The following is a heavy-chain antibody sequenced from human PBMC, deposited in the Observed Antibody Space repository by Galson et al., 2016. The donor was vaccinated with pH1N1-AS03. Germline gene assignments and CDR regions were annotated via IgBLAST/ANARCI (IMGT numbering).Heavy chain of an antibody. J-gene: IGHJ4*02. Sequence: ETLSLTCGVYGGSFGGHYWSWIRQPPGKGLEWIGEINHSGSTNYNPSLKSRVTISRDTSKKQFSLNLSSVTAADTAVYYCASHGDYFAGRDYWGQGTLVTVSS. D-gene: IGHD4-17*01. CDR3: ASHGDYFAGRDY. CDR2: INHSGST. CDR1: GGSFGGHY. V-gene: IGHV4-34*01.